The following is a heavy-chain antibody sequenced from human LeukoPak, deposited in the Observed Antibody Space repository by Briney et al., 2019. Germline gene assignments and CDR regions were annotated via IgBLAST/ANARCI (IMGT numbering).Heavy chain of an antibody. CDR2: IKLDGSEK. CDR3: ARDQYDTWSRRGNFDS. D-gene: IGHD3/OR15-3a*01. V-gene: IGHV3-7*03. Sequence: GGSLRLSCAASGFTFGKYWMSWVRQAPGKGLEWVANIKLDGSEKNYVDSVKGRFTISRDNTKNSLYLQMNGLRAEDTAVFYCARDQYDTWSRRGNFDSWGQGTLVIVSS. CDR1: GFTFGKYW. J-gene: IGHJ4*02.